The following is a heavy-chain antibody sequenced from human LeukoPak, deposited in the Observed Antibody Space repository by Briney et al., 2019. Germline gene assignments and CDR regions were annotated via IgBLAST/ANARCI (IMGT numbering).Heavy chain of an antibody. CDR1: GYTFTNYG. CDR2: ISTYNGNT. CDR3: ARVCHWDSDNTRGDPVDY. Sequence: ASVKVSCKSSGYTFTNYGITWVRQAPGQGFEWMGWISTYNGNTNYAQKFQGRVTMTTDTSTSTAYMEVRSLRSDDTVMYYCARVCHWDSDNTRGDPVDYWGQGTLVTVSS. D-gene: IGHD1-1*01. V-gene: IGHV1-18*01. J-gene: IGHJ4*02.